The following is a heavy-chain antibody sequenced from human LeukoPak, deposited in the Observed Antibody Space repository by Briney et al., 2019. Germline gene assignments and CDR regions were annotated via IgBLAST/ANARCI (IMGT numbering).Heavy chain of an antibody. CDR3: AKPSGSGVDY. D-gene: IGHD1-26*01. CDR2: IRYDGSHE. Sequence: HSGGSLRLSCGASGFTFSTHDMHWVRQAPGKGLEWVAFIRYDGSHEYYADSVKGRFTISRDNSKNTLYLQMNSVRSEDTALYYCAKPSGSGVDYWGQGTRVTVSS. V-gene: IGHV3-30*02. J-gene: IGHJ4*01. CDR1: GFTFSTHD.